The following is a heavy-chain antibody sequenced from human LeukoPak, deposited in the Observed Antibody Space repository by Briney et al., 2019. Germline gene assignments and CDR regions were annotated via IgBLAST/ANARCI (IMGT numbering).Heavy chain of an antibody. CDR2: IIPIFGTA. Sequence: GASVKVSCKASGGTFSSYAISWVRQAPGQGLEWMGRIIPIFGTANYAQKFQGRVTITTDESTSTAYTELSSLRSEDTAVYYCAIHDYGDPLGVRPFDYWGQGTLVTVSS. D-gene: IGHD4-17*01. CDR1: GGTFSSYA. V-gene: IGHV1-69*05. CDR3: AIHDYGDPLGVRPFDY. J-gene: IGHJ4*02.